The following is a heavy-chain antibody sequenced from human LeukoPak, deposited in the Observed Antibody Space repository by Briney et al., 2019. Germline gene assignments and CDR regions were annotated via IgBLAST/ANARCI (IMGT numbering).Heavy chain of an antibody. CDR1: RFTFSNYW. CDR2: INSDGSRT. CDR3: ARDRGYGDYVGAFDI. V-gene: IGHV3-74*03. J-gene: IGHJ3*02. D-gene: IGHD4-17*01. Sequence: GGSLTLSCAASRFTFSNYWMHWVRQAPGEGLVWVSRINSDGSRTEYADSVKGRFTVSRDNARDTLYLQINSLRVEYTAVYYCARDRGYGDYVGAFDIWGQGTMVTVSS.